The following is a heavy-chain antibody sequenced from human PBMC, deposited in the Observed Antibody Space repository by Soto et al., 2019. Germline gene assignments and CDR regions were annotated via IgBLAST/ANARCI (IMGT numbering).Heavy chain of an antibody. D-gene: IGHD3-22*01. CDR2: IIPIFGTA. CDR3: ARDQMGSGYVRTYYYYYGMDV. V-gene: IGHV1-69*13. Sequence: SVKVSCKDSGGTFSSYAISWVRQAPGQGLEWMGGIIPIFGTANYAQKFQGRVTITADESTSTAYMELLSLRSEDTAVYYCARDQMGSGYVRTYYYYYGMDVWGQGATVTVSS. J-gene: IGHJ6*02. CDR1: GGTFSSYA.